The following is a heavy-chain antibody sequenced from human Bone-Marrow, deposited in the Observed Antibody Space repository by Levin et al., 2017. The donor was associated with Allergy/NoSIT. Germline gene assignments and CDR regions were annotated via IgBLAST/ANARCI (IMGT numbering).Heavy chain of an antibody. CDR3: ARYYYDSSGITGFDY. Sequence: GESLKISCAASGFTFSSYSMNWVRQAPGKGLEWVSSISSSSSYIYYADSVKGRFTISRDNAKNSLYLQMNSLRAEDTAVYYCARYYYDSSGITGFDYWGQGTLVTVSS. V-gene: IGHV3-21*01. J-gene: IGHJ4*02. CDR1: GFTFSSYS. CDR2: ISSSSSYI. D-gene: IGHD3-22*01.